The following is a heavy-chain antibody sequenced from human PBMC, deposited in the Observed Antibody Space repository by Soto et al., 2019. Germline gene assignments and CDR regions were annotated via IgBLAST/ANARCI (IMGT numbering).Heavy chain of an antibody. J-gene: IGHJ6*02. V-gene: IGHV3-30-3*01. Sequence: ESGGGVVQPGRSLRLSCAASGFTFSSYAMHWVRQAPGKGLEWVAVISYDGSNKYYADSVKGRFTISRDNSKNTLYLQMNSLRAEDTAVYYCARDRGVTTVTYYYYYYGMDVWGQGTTVTVSS. CDR3: ARDRGVTTVTYYYYYYGMDV. D-gene: IGHD4-17*01. CDR2: ISYDGSNK. CDR1: GFTFSSYA.